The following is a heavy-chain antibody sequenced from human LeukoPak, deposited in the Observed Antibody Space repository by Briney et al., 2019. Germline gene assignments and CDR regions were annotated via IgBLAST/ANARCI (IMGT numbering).Heavy chain of an antibody. V-gene: IGHV3-9*01. CDR1: GFTFDDYA. Sequence: GGSLRLSCAASGFTFDDYAMHWVRQAPGKGLEWVSGISWNSGSIGYADSVKGRFTISRDNAKNSLYLQMNSLRAEDTAVYYCAGYNCSSTTCYTGGFDYWGQGTLVTVSS. J-gene: IGHJ4*02. CDR3: AGYNCSSTTCYTGGFDY. D-gene: IGHD2-2*02. CDR2: ISWNSGSI.